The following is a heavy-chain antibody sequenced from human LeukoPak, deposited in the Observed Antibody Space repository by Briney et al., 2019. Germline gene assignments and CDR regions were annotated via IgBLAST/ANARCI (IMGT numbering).Heavy chain of an antibody. CDR2: ISGSGGST. V-gene: IGHV3-23*01. D-gene: IGHD3-10*01. J-gene: IGHJ4*02. CDR1: GFTFSSYA. CDR3: SKDEGKFGSGKIHYFDY. Sequence: GRSLRLSCATSGFTFSSYAMSWVRQAPGKWLEWVSCISGSGGSTYYTDSVKGRFTISRDSSKNTLYLQMNSLRADDTAVYYCSKDEGKFGSGKIHYFDYWGQGTLVTVSS.